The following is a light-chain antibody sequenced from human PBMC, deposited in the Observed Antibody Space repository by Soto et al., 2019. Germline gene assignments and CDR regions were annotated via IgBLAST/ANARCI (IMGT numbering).Light chain of an antibody. J-gene: IGLJ3*02. Sequence: QSVLTQPRSVSGSPGQSVTISCTGTSSDVGGYNYVSWYQQHPGKAPKLMIYDVSNRPSGISSRFSGSRSGNTASLTISGLQSEDEGDYYCSAYTARSTLVFGGGTKVTVL. V-gene: IGLV2-14*01. CDR2: DVS. CDR3: SAYTARSTLV. CDR1: SSDVGGYNY.